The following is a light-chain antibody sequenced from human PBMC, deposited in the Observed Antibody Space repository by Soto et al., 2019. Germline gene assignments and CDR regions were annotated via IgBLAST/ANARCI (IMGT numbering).Light chain of an antibody. CDR3: QQTHTFPLT. CDR2: ATS. CDR1: QGVSGW. Sequence: DIQMTQSPSSVSASVGDRVTITCRASQGVSGWLAWYQQKPGKAPNLLIYATSNLQNGVPSRFNGSGSGTDFTLTINSLHPEDFATYYCQQTHTFPLTFGPGTKVDIK. V-gene: IGKV1-12*01. J-gene: IGKJ3*01.